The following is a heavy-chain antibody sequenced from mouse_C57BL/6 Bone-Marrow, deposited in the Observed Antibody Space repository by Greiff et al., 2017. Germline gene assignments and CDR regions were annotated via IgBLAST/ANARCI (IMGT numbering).Heavy chain of an antibody. CDR1: GYTFTSYG. V-gene: IGHV1-81*01. J-gene: IGHJ2*01. CDR2: IYPRSGNT. CDR3: ARWSSAVVAKFDD. D-gene: IGHD1-1*01. Sequence: QVQLKESGAELARPGASVKLSCKASGYTFTSYGISWVKQRTGQGLEWIGEIYPRSGNTYYNEKFKGKATLAADKSSSTAYMELRSLTSEDAAVSFCARWSSAVVAKFDDWGQGTTLTVSS.